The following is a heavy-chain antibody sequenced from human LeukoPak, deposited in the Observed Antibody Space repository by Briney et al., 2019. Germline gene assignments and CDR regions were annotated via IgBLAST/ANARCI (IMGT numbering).Heavy chain of an antibody. Sequence: SVKVPCKASGGTFSSYAISWVRQAPGQGLEWMGGIIPIFGTANYAQKFQGRVTITADESTSTAYMELSSLRSEDTAVYYCARMGNYGDHIDYWGQGTLVTVSS. CDR1: GGTFSSYA. V-gene: IGHV1-69*13. CDR3: ARMGNYGDHIDY. D-gene: IGHD4-17*01. J-gene: IGHJ4*02. CDR2: IIPIFGTA.